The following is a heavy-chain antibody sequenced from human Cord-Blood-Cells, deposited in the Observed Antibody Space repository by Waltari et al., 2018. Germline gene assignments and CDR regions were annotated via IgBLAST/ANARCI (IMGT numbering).Heavy chain of an antibody. CDR2: IYYSGST. Sequence: QLQLQESGPGLVKPSETLSLTCTVSGGSISSSSYYWGWIRQPPGKGLELIGSIYYSGSTYYNPALKSRVTISVDTSKNQFSLKLSSVTAADTAVYYCARRGRGDYAFDIWGQGTMVTVSS. CDR1: GGSISSSSYY. J-gene: IGHJ3*02. CDR3: ARRGRGDYAFDI. V-gene: IGHV4-39*01. D-gene: IGHD2-21*02.